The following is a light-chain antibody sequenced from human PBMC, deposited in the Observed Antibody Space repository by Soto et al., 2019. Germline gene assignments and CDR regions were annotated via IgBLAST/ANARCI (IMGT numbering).Light chain of an antibody. V-gene: IGKV3-11*01. CDR2: DAS. CDR1: QSVSSY. J-gene: IGKJ4*01. Sequence: EIVLTQSPATLSLSPGERATHSCRASQSVSSYLAWYQQKPGQAPRLLIYDASNRATGIPARFSGSGSGTDFTLTISSLEPEDFAVYYCQQRSNWPRSTFGGGTKVEIK. CDR3: QQRSNWPRST.